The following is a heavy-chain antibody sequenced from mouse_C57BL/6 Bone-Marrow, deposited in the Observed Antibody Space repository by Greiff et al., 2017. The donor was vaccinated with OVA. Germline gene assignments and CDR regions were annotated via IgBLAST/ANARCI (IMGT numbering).Heavy chain of an antibody. D-gene: IGHD1-3*01. CDR1: GYAFTNYL. CDR3: ARKLTVGYAMDY. V-gene: IGHV1-54*01. Sequence: QVQLQQSGAELVRPGTSVKVSCKASGYAFTNYLIEWVKQRPGQGLEWIGVINPGSGGTNYNEKFKGKATLTADKASSTAYMQLSSLTSEDSAVYFCARKLTVGYAMDYWGQGTSVTVSS. J-gene: IGHJ4*01. CDR2: INPGSGGT.